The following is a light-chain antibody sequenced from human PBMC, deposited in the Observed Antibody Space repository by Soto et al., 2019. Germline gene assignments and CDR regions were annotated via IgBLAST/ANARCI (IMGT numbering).Light chain of an antibody. CDR1: SSDVGGYNY. Sequence: QSVLTQPPSASGSPGQSVTISCTGTSSDVGGYNYVSWYQQHPGKAPKFVIYEVNKRPSGVPDRFSGSKSGNTASLTVSGLQAEDEADYYCISHAGSSTVFGGGTK. J-gene: IGLJ2*01. CDR3: ISHAGSSTV. CDR2: EVN. V-gene: IGLV2-8*01.